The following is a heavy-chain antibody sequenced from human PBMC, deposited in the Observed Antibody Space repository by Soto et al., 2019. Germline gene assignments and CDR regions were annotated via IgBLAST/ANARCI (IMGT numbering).Heavy chain of an antibody. V-gene: IGHV4-34*01. D-gene: IGHD2-15*01. CDR2: INHSGST. CDR3: ARGAVAATQGFYYYYYGMDV. Sequence: PSETLSLTCSVSGGSISRYYWSWIRQPPGKGLEWIGEINHSGSTNYNPSLKSRVTISVDTSKNQFSLKLSSVTAADTAVYYCARGAVAATQGFYYYYYGMDVWGQGTTVTVSS. J-gene: IGHJ6*02. CDR1: GGSISRYY.